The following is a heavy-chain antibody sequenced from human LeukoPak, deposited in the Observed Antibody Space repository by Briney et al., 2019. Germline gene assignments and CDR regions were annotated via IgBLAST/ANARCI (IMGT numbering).Heavy chain of an antibody. V-gene: IGHV5-51*01. CDR1: GYSFATYW. CDR3: AIMYSGSYNDY. J-gene: IGHJ4*02. CDR2: IYPGDSDI. D-gene: IGHD1-26*01. Sequence: GESLKIPGQGSGYSFATYWFGWVRQMPGKGLGWMGIIYPGDSDIRFSPSLQGQVSISADESISTADLQWRSLKASDTAMYYCAIMYSGSYNDYWGQGTLVTVSS.